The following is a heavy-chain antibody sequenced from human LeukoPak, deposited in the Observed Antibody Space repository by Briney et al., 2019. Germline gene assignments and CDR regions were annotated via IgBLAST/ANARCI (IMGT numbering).Heavy chain of an antibody. J-gene: IGHJ1*01. D-gene: IGHD6-19*01. CDR3: AKTTVGVAVAGQEYFQH. Sequence: GGSLRLSCAASGFTFSSYAMSWVRQAPGKGLEWVSAISGSGGSTYYADSVKGRFTISRDNSKNTLYLQMNSLRAEDTAVYYCAKTTVGVAVAGQEYFQHWGQGTLVTVSS. V-gene: IGHV3-23*01. CDR1: GFTFSSYA. CDR2: ISGSGGST.